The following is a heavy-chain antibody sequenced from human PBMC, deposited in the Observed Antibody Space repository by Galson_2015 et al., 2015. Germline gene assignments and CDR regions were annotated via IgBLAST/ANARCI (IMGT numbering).Heavy chain of an antibody. D-gene: IGHD3-3*01. V-gene: IGHV3-15*01. CDR3: TTYYDFWSGYFDY. CDR2: IKSKTDGGTT. J-gene: IGHJ4*02. CDR1: GFTFSNAW. Sequence: SLRLSCAASGFTFSNAWMSWVRQAPGKGLEWVGRIKSKTDGGTTDYAAPVKGRFTISRDDSKNTLYLQMNSLKTEDTAVYYCTTYYDFWSGYFDYWGQGTLVTVSS.